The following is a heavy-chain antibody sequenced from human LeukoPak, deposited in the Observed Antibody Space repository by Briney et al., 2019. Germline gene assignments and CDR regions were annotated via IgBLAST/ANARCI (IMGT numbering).Heavy chain of an antibody. J-gene: IGHJ4*02. CDR1: GYTFTGYY. Sequence: ASVKVSCKASGYTFTGYYMHWVRQAPGQGLEWMGWINPYSGGTNYAQKFQGRVTMTRDTSISTAYMELSRLRSDDTAVYYCARDSAEVYAIFDYWGQGTLVTVSS. V-gene: IGHV1-2*02. CDR3: ARDSAEVYAIFDY. CDR2: INPYSGGT. D-gene: IGHD2-8*01.